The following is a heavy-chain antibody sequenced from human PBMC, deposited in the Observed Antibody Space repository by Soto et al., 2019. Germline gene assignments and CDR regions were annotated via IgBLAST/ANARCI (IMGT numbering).Heavy chain of an antibody. CDR2: INSSGYRA. V-gene: IGHV3-23*01. CDR1: GFTYNNYA. D-gene: IGHD2-21*02. J-gene: IGHJ4*02. Sequence: EVQLLESGGALVQPGVSLSLSCAASGFTYNNYAMGWVRQAPGKGLEWVSAINSSGYRAYYAASVKGRFTISRDNSRNTMFLQMNKLSAEDTAVYYCAKGSVVVAAKFDSWGQGTQVTVSS. CDR3: AKGSVVVAAKFDS.